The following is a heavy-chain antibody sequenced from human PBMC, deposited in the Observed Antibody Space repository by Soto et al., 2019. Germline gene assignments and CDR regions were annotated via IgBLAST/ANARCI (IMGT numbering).Heavy chain of an antibody. CDR1: GYTFTSYS. J-gene: IGHJ6*03. V-gene: IGHV1-18*01. Sequence: ASVKVSCKASGYTFTSYSISWVRQAPGQGLEWMGWISAYNGNTNYAQKLQGRVTMTTDTSTSTAYMELRSLRSDDTAVYYCARGGWGLELQYYYYYKDVWGKGTTVTVSS. D-gene: IGHD1-7*01. CDR3: ARGGWGLELQYYYYYKDV. CDR2: ISAYNGNT.